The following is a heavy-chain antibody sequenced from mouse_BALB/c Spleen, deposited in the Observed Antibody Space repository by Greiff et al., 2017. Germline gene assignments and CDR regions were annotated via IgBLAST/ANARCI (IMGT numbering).Heavy chain of an antibody. D-gene: IGHD2-4*01. J-gene: IGHJ2*01. CDR3: ATWGLRHGYYFDG. V-gene: IGHV5-6-3*01. Sequence: EVKLMESGGGLVQPGGSLKLSCAASGFTFSSYGMSWVRQTPDKRLELVATINSNGGSTYYPDSVKGRFTISRDNAKNTLYLQMSSLKSEDTAMYYCATWGLRHGYYFDGWGQGTTLTVSS. CDR1: GFTFSSYG. CDR2: INSNGGST.